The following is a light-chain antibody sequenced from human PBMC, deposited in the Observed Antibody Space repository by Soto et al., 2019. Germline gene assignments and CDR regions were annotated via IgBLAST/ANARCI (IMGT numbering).Light chain of an antibody. CDR1: SGDFGGYNY. Sequence: QSALTLSPSASGSPGQSVTLFCSGTSGDFGGYNYVSWYQQHPGKAPKLMIYEVTNRPSGVSHRFSGSNSGNTASLTISGLQPEDEADYYCSSFTSSSTLPYVFGTGTKVTVL. V-gene: IGLV2-14*01. CDR2: EVT. CDR3: SSFTSSSTLPYV. J-gene: IGLJ1*01.